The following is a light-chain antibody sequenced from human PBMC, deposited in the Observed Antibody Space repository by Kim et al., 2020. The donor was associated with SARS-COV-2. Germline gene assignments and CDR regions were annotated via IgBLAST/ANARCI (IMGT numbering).Light chain of an antibody. Sequence: VALGQTTRISCGGNNIGGKDVHWYQQKPGQAPIVVIYRDTNRPSGIPERFSGSNSGNTATLTISRAQAGDEADYYCHVWDTTSAAVFGGGTQLTVL. V-gene: IGLV3-9*01. J-gene: IGLJ2*01. CDR2: RDT. CDR3: HVWDTTSAAV. CDR1: NIGGKD.